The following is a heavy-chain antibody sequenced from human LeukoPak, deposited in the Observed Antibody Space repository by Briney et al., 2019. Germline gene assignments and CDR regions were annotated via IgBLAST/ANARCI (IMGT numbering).Heavy chain of an antibody. J-gene: IGHJ6*03. D-gene: IGHD3-10*01. CDR3: ARAPRRGVGLYMDV. CDR2: IYYSGST. V-gene: IGHV4-39*07. CDR1: GGSISSSSYY. Sequence: SETLSLTCTVSGGSISSSSYYWGWIRQPPGKGLEWIGSIYYSGSTYYNPSLKSRVTISVDTSKNQFSLQLNSVTPEDTAVYYCARAPRRGVGLYMDVWGKGTTVTVSS.